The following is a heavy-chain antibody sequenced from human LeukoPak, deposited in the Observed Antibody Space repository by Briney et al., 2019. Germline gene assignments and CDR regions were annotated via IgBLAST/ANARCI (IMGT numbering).Heavy chain of an antibody. Sequence: ASVKVSCKASGYTFTGSYIHWVRQAPGQGLEWMGWINPNSGGTSSAQKFQGRVTMTRDTSVSTAYMELSRLRSDDTALYYCARDPSNSGYDYLYYFDYWGQGTLDTVSS. V-gene: IGHV1-2*02. D-gene: IGHD5-12*01. CDR3: ARDPSNSGYDYLYYFDY. J-gene: IGHJ4*02. CDR2: INPNSGGT. CDR1: GYTFTGSY.